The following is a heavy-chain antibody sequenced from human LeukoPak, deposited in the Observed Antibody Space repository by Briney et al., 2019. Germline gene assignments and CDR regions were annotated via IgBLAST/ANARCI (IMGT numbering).Heavy chain of an antibody. CDR3: ARHGRVVPAAKKRYYFDY. Sequence: SETLSLTCAVYGGSFSGYYWSWIRQPPGKGLEWIGEINHSGSTNYNPSLKSRVTISVDTSKNQFSLKLSSVTAADTAVYYCARHGRVVPAAKKRYYFDYWGQGTLVTVSS. D-gene: IGHD2-2*01. V-gene: IGHV4-34*01. J-gene: IGHJ4*02. CDR1: GGSFSGYY. CDR2: INHSGST.